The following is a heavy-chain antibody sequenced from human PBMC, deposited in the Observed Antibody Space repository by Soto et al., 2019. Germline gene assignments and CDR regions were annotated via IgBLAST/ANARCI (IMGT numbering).Heavy chain of an antibody. CDR2: MNQNGTEK. Sequence: GGSLRLSCTTSGFTFSSYWMSWVRQAPGKGLEWVANMNQNGTEKYYVDSVKGRFTISRDNAKNSLYLQMNSLRVEDTATYYCARAPKVRGARGPMDVWGQGTTVTVSS. CDR1: GFTFSSYW. J-gene: IGHJ6*02. V-gene: IGHV3-7*05. D-gene: IGHD3-10*01. CDR3: ARAPKVRGARGPMDV.